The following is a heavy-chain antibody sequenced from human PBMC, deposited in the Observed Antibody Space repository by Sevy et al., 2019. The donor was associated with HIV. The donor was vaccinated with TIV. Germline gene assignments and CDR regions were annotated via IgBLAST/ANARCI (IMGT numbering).Heavy chain of an antibody. CDR1: GFTFDTYW. V-gene: IGHV3-7*01. CDR3: VRRYFDL. Sequence: GGSLRLSCAASGFTFDTYWMQWVRQAPGKGLEWVANIRQDGNKIYYADSVKGRFTISRDNAKESLYLQMTNLRVEDTAFYYCVRRYFDLWGQGILVTVSS. J-gene: IGHJ4*02. CDR2: IRQDGNKI.